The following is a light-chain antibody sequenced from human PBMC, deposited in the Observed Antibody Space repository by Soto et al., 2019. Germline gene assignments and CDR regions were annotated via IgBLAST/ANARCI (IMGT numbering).Light chain of an antibody. CDR3: CSYAGSSTSRV. J-gene: IGLJ3*02. CDR2: EVS. V-gene: IGLV2-23*02. CDR1: ISDVGSFVP. Sequence: QSALTQPASVSGSLGQPITISCSGSISDVGSFVPVSWYQQHPGKAPRLIVYEVSKRPSGVSNRFSGSKSGNTASLTISGLQADDEADYYCCSYAGSSTSRVFGGGTKLTVL.